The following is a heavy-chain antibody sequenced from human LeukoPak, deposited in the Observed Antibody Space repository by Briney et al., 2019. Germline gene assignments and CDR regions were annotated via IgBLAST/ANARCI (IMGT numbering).Heavy chain of an antibody. D-gene: IGHD2-15*01. CDR1: GGSISSSSYY. V-gene: IGHV4-39*07. CDR3: ARDHCSGGSGYVLY. Sequence: SETLSLTCAVSGGSISSSSYYWGWIRHPPGKGLEWIGSIYYSGSTYSNPSRKGRVTISVATSKNQFYRKLSSVTATDTAVYYCARDHCSGGSGYVLYWGQETRVTVSS. J-gene: IGHJ4*02. CDR2: IYYSGST.